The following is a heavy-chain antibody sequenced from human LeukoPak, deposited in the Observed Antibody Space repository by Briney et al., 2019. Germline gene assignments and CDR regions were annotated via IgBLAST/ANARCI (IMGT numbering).Heavy chain of an antibody. CDR2: IYHSGST. J-gene: IGHJ3*02. CDR3: ATWARGIAAAGTRDI. V-gene: IGHV4-4*02. Sequence: SETLSLTCAVSGGSISSSNWWSWVRQPPGKGLEWIGEIYHSGSTNYSPSLKSRVTISVDKSKNQFSLKLSSVTAADTAVYYCATWARGIAAAGTRDIWGQGTMVTVSS. D-gene: IGHD6-13*01. CDR1: GGSISSSNW.